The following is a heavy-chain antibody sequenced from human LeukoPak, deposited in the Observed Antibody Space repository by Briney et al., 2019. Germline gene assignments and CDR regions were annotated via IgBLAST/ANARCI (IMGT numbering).Heavy chain of an antibody. V-gene: IGHV1-2*02. CDR1: GYTFTSYD. Sequence: GASVKVSCKASGYTFTSYDINWVRQAPGQGLEWMGWINPNSGGTNYAQKFQGRVTMTRDTSISTAYMELSRLRSDDTAVYYCARDHLPHMVLRYFDWLENWGQGTLVTVSS. D-gene: IGHD3-9*01. J-gene: IGHJ4*02. CDR2: INPNSGGT. CDR3: ARDHLPHMVLRYFDWLEN.